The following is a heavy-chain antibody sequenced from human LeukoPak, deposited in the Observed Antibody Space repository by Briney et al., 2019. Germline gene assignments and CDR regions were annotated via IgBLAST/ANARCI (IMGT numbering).Heavy chain of an antibody. J-gene: IGHJ6*03. CDR3: ARVMMGATVTTFHYYCMDV. Sequence: SGGSLRLSCAACGFTFSHYTIGWVRQAPGKGLERVASITSSSSHIYYADSVKGRFTISRDNAKNEVYLQMNSLRGEDTAIYYCARVMMGATVTTFHYYCMDVWGVGTAVTASS. V-gene: IGHV3-21*01. CDR1: GFTFSHYT. CDR2: ITSSSSHI. D-gene: IGHD4-11*01.